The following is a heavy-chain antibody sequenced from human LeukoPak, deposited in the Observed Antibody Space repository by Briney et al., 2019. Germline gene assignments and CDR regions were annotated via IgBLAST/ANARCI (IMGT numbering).Heavy chain of an antibody. V-gene: IGHV4-61*02. CDR1: GGSISTGSYY. J-gene: IGHJ4*02. CDR2: IYTSGNT. CDR3: TRDVPRSSGYPDN. Sequence: SQTLSLTCTVSGGSISTGSYYWNWIRQPAEKGLEWIGRIYTSGNTNYNPSLKSRVTISVDTSKNQFSLKLRSVTAADTAVYYCTRDVPRSSGYPDNWGQGTLVTVSS. D-gene: IGHD3-22*01.